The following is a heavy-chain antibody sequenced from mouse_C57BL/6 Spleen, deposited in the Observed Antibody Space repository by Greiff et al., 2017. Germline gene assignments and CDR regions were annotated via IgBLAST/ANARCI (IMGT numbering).Heavy chain of an antibody. D-gene: IGHD1-1*01. Sequence: EVQVVESGPELVKPGASVKISCKASGYSFTDYNMNWVKQSNGKSLEWIGVINPNYGTTSYNQKFKGKATLTVDQSSSTAYMQLNSLTSEDSAVYYCARSPYSGSSPYYFDYWGQGTTLTVSS. CDR2: INPNYGTT. V-gene: IGHV1-39*01. J-gene: IGHJ2*01. CDR1: GYSFTDYN. CDR3: ARSPYSGSSPYYFDY.